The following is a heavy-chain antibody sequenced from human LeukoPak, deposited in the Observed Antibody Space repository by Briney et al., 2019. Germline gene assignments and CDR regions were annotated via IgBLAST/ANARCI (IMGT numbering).Heavy chain of an antibody. V-gene: IGHV1-2*02. D-gene: IGHD2-2*01. CDR1: GYTFTGCY. CDR2: IYPNSGGT. Sequence: ASLKVSCKASGYTFTGCYMHWVRQAPGQGLEWMGWIYPNSGGTNYAQKFQGRVTMTRDTSISTAYMELSRLRSDDTAVYYCARDISAAASLDYWGQGTLVTVSS. J-gene: IGHJ4*02. CDR3: ARDISAAASLDY.